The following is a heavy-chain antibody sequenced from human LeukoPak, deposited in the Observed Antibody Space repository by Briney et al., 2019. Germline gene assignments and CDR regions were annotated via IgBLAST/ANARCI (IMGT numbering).Heavy chain of an antibody. CDR1: GFTFSSYA. CDR3: ATVLAIYPRIFGVVSYAFDI. CDR2: ISYDGSNK. D-gene: IGHD3-3*01. J-gene: IGHJ3*02. V-gene: IGHV3-30-3*01. Sequence: GGSLRLSCAASGFTFSSYAMHWVRQAPGKGLEWVAVISYDGSNKYYADSVKGRFTISRDNSKNTLYLQMNSLRAEDTAVYYCATVLAIYPRIFGVVSYAFDIWGQGTMVTVSS.